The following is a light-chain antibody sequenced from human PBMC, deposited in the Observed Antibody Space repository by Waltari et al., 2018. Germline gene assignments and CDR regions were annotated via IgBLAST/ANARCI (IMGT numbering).Light chain of an antibody. CDR1: QSIGRS. CDR3: QQSASGTWT. CDR2: AAS. Sequence: DTQMTQSPSSLSASVGDRVTITCRASQSIGRSLNWYQVKPGKVPNLLIYAASSLQSGVPSRFSGSGSGTDFTLTINSLQPEDFATYYCQQSASGTWTFGQGTKVEIK. J-gene: IGKJ1*01. V-gene: IGKV1-39*01.